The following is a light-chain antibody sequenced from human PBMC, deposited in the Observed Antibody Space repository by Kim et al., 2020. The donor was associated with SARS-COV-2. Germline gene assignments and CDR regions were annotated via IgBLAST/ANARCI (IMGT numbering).Light chain of an antibody. V-gene: IGLV3-19*01. CDR1: SIRKYP. CDR2: DKN. Sequence: GQTVRSNCQGESIRKYPASRYQKKPGKAPIVVMNDKNNVRPSGVPDRFSGSNSGNTAFLTITGAQVEDEAAYYCGSRDNNGPGVFGGGTQLTVL. J-gene: IGLJ3*02. CDR3: GSRDNNGPGV.